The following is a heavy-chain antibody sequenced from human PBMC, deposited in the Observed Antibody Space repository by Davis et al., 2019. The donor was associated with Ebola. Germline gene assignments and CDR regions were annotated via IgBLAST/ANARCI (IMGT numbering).Heavy chain of an antibody. CDR3: ARSSGFRLTFGY. Sequence: GGSLRLSCAASGFTVSSNYMSWVRKAPGKGLEWVSVIYSGGSTYYADSVKGRFTISRDNSKNTLYLQMNTLRAEDTAVYYCARSSGFRLTFGYWGQGTLVTVSS. J-gene: IGHJ4*02. CDR1: GFTVSSNY. CDR2: IYSGGST. D-gene: IGHD4/OR15-4a*01. V-gene: IGHV3-66*01.